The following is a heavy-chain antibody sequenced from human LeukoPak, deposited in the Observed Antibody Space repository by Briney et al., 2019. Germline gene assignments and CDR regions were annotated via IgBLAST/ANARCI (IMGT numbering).Heavy chain of an antibody. J-gene: IGHJ4*02. CDR2: IRYDGSNK. CDR3: AKDRGDYFDY. V-gene: IGHV3-30*02. Sequence: TGGSLRLSCAASGFTFSSYGMHWVRQAPGKGLEWVAFIRYDGSNKYYADSVKGRFTISRDNSKNTLYLQMNSLRAEDTAVYYCAKDRGDYFDYWGQGTLVTVSS. CDR1: GFTFSSYG.